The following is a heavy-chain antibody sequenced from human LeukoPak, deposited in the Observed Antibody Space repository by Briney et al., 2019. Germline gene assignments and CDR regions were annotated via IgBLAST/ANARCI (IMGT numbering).Heavy chain of an antibody. CDR1: GYTFSSYS. V-gene: IGHV3-21*01. J-gene: IGHJ3*02. Sequence: GGSLRLSCAASGYTFSSYSMNWVRQAPGKGLEWVSSISSSSSYIYYADSVKGRFTISRDNAKNSLYLQMNSLRAEDTAVYYCAREHKDYYDSNDAFDIWGQGTMVTVSS. D-gene: IGHD3-22*01. CDR3: AREHKDYYDSNDAFDI. CDR2: ISSSSSYI.